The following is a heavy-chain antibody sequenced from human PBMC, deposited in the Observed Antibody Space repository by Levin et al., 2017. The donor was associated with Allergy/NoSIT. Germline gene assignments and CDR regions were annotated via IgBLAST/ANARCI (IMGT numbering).Heavy chain of an antibody. J-gene: IGHJ4*02. CDR2: ISHDGSNK. CDR1: GFTFSSYA. Sequence: GESLKISCAASGFTFSSYAMHWVRQAPGKGLEWVAVISHDGSNKYYADSVKGRFTISRDNSKNTLYLQMNSLRAEDTAEYYCAREIGYSSGWLPDYWGQGTLVTVSS. D-gene: IGHD6-19*01. V-gene: IGHV3-30-3*01. CDR3: AREIGYSSGWLPDY.